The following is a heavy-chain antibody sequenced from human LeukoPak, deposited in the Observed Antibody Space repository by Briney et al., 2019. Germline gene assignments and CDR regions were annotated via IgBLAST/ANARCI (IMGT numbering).Heavy chain of an antibody. CDR3: AKTKVLAGHRWKERGHYFDY. CDR2: ISGSGGDT. CDR1: GFTFSNYG. V-gene: IGHV3-23*01. D-gene: IGHD1-1*01. J-gene: IGHJ4*02. Sequence: GGSLRLSCAASGFTFSNYGMTWVRQGPGQGLEWVSGISGSGGDTYSADSVKGRFTISRDNSKNTLYLQMNSLRAEDTAVYYCAKTKVLAGHRWKERGHYFDYWGQGTLVTVSS.